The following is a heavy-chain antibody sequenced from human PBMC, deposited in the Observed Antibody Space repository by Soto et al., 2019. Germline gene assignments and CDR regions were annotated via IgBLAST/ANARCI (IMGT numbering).Heavy chain of an antibody. J-gene: IGHJ6*02. Sequence: QVQLQESGPGLVQPSQTLSLTCSVSGGSISSDDYYWTWIRQPPGEGLEWIGYIYYTGRTSSTPSLESRVTISIDTSKNQFSLKLSSVTAADTAVYYCARGAATDYDFWSGYYNGYYYGMDVWGQGTTVTVSS. V-gene: IGHV4-30-4*01. CDR1: GGSISSDDYY. CDR2: IYYTGRT. CDR3: ARGAATDYDFWSGYYNGYYYGMDV. D-gene: IGHD3-3*01.